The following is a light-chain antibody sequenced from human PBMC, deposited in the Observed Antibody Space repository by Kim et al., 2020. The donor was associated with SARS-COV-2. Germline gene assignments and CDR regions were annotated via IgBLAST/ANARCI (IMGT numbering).Light chain of an antibody. CDR3: SSYTSSSTVV. CDR2: DVS. V-gene: IGLV2-14*03. J-gene: IGLJ2*01. CDR1: SSDVGGYNY. Sequence: GQPLSISCTGPSSDVGGYNYVSWYQQHPGKAPKLMIYDVSNRPSGVSNRFSGSKSGNTASLTISGLQAEDEADYYCSSYTSSSTVVFGGGTQLTVL.